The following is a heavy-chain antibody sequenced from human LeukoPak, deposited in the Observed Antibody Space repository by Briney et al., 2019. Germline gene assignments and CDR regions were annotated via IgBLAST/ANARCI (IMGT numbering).Heavy chain of an antibody. V-gene: IGHV3-21*01. Sequence: GGSLRLSCAASGFTFTNYNMNWVRQAPGKGLEWVSSISSSSTYIYYADSVKGRFTISRDNAKNSLYLQMNSLRAEDTAVYYCAREFCSGGNCYSDAFDIWGQGTMVTVSS. J-gene: IGHJ3*02. CDR2: ISSSSTYI. CDR3: AREFCSGGNCYSDAFDI. CDR1: GFTFTNYN. D-gene: IGHD2-15*01.